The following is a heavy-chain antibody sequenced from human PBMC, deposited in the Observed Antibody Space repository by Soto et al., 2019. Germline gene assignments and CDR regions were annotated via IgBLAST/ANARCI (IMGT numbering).Heavy chain of an antibody. CDR2: ISYDGSSK. Sequence: GGSLRLSCEASGFTFSSYAMHWVRQAPGKGLEWVAVISYDGSSKYYADSVKGRFTISRDNSKNTLYLQMNSLRAEDTAVYYCAREKSIAVAGDWGQGTLVPVSS. CDR1: GFTFSSYA. V-gene: IGHV3-30-3*01. CDR3: AREKSIAVAGD. J-gene: IGHJ4*02. D-gene: IGHD6-19*01.